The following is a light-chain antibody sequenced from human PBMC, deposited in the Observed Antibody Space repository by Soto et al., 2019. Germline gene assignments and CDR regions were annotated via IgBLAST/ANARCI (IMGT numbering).Light chain of an antibody. J-gene: IGKJ5*01. CDR2: IAS. V-gene: IGKV1-9*01. Sequence: DIQLTQSPAFLSASVGDRVTITCRASQGIRNYLAWYQQKPGRAPKLLIYIASTLQTGVPSRFSGSQSGTEFTLTITSLQPEDFATYYCQQLNSYPSITFGQGTRLEIK. CDR3: QQLNSYPSIT. CDR1: QGIRNY.